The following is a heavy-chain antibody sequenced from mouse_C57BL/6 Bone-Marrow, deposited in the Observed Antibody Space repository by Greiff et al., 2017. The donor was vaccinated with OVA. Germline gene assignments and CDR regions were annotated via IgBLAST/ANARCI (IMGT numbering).Heavy chain of an antibody. CDR2: IYPRSGNP. CDR1: GYTFTSYG. D-gene: IGHD1-1*01. J-gene: IGHJ1*03. V-gene: IGHV1-81*01. Sequence: VQLQESGAELARPGASVKLSCKASGYTFTSYGISWVKQRTGQGLEWIGEIYPRSGNPYYNEKFKGKATLTADKSSSTSYMELRSLTSEDSAVYFCARRGTTVVAHWYFDVWGTGTTVTVSS. CDR3: ARRGTTVVAHWYFDV.